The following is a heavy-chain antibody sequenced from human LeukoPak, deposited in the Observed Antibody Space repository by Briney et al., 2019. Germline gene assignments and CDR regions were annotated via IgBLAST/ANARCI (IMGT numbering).Heavy chain of an antibody. D-gene: IGHD3-10*01. CDR3: ARLPSRITMVRGVPRGGRLYYMDV. V-gene: IGHV3-30*04. Sequence: GGSLRLSCAASGFTFSSYVMHWVRQAPGKGLEWVAIISYDGSNEYYADSVKGRFTISRDNSKNTLYLQMNSLRAADTAVYYCARLPSRITMVRGVPRGGRLYYMDVWGKGTTVTVSS. CDR1: GFTFSSYV. CDR2: ISYDGSNE. J-gene: IGHJ6*03.